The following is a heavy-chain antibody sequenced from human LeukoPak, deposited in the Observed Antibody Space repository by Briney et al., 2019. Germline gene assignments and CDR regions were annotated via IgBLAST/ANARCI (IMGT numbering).Heavy chain of an antibody. D-gene: IGHD1-1*01. Sequence: SETLSLTCTVSGDSISSGGHYWNWLRQRPGKGLEWIGYIFYTGSTYYNPSLKSRVTISVDTSKNQFSLKLSSVTGAETAVYYCARSPGIWNEYGRLEYWGQGALVTVSS. CDR1: GDSISSGGHY. CDR2: IFYTGST. J-gene: IGHJ4*02. CDR3: ARSPGIWNEYGRLEY. V-gene: IGHV4-31*03.